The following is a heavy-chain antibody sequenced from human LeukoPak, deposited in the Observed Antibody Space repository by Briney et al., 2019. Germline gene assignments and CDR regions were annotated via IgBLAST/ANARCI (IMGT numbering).Heavy chain of an antibody. J-gene: IGHJ4*02. Sequence: GGSLRLSCAASGFTFSSYEMNWVRQAPGKGLEWVSYISSSGSTIYYADSVKGRFTISRDNSKNTLYLQMNSLRAEDTAVYYCAKDSASWIQTYFDYWGQGTLVTVSS. D-gene: IGHD5-18*01. CDR1: GFTFSSYE. CDR2: ISSSGSTI. V-gene: IGHV3-48*03. CDR3: AKDSASWIQTYFDY.